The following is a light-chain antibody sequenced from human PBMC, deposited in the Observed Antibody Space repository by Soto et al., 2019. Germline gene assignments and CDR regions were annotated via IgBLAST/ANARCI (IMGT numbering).Light chain of an antibody. CDR1: SSNIGAGYD. J-gene: IGLJ2*01. CDR2: GNS. V-gene: IGLV1-40*01. CDR3: QSYDSSLSALV. Sequence: QSALTQPPSVSGAPGQRVTITCTGRSSNIGAGYDVHWYQQLPGTAPKLLIYGNSNRPSGVADRFSGSKSGTSASLAITGLQAEDEADYYCQSYDSSLSALVFGRGTKLTVL.